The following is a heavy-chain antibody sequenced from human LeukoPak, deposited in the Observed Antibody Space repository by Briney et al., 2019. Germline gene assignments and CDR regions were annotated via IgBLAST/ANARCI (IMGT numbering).Heavy chain of an antibody. Sequence: ASVKVSCKASGYTFTSYAMHWVRQAPGQRLEWMGWINAGNGNTKYSQKFQGRVTITRDTSASTAYMELSSLRSEDTAVYYCARVIAVAGPYFDYWGQGTLVTVSS. CDR2: INAGNGNT. D-gene: IGHD6-19*01. J-gene: IGHJ4*02. V-gene: IGHV1-3*01. CDR1: GYTFTSYA. CDR3: ARVIAVAGPYFDY.